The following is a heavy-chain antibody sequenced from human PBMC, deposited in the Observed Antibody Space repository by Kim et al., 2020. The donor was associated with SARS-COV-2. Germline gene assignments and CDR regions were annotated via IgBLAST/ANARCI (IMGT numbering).Heavy chain of an antibody. CDR1: GFTFSSYG. CDR3: AKVSGLAARPLYYYGMDV. Sequence: GGSLRLSCAASGFTFSSYGMHWVRQAPGKGLEWVAVISYDGSNKYYADSVKGRFTISRDNSKNTLYLQMNSLRAEDTAVYYCAKVSGLAARPLYYYGMDV. CDR2: ISYDGSNK. D-gene: IGHD6-6*01. V-gene: IGHV3-30*18. J-gene: IGHJ6*01.